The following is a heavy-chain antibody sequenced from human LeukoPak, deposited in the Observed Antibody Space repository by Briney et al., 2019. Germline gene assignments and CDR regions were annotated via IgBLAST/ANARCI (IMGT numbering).Heavy chain of an antibody. CDR1: GFTFSSYA. Sequence: PGGSLRLSCAASGFTFSSYAMHWVRQAPGKGLEWVAVISYDGSNKYYADSVKGRFTISRDNSKNTLYLQMNSLRAEDTAVYYCARARDGYNYEEVFDYWGQGTLVTVSS. D-gene: IGHD5-24*01. J-gene: IGHJ4*02. CDR3: ARARDGYNYEEVFDY. CDR2: ISYDGSNK. V-gene: IGHV3-30*04.